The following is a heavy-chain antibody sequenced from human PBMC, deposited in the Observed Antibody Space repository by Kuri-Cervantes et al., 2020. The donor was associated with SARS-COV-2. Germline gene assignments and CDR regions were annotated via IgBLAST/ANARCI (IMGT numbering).Heavy chain of an antibody. CDR1: GFTFSSYA. J-gene: IGHJ6*02. CDR2: ISGSGGST. CDR3: AKGISWFGELNIGVPYYYGMDV. V-gene: IGHV3-23*01. D-gene: IGHD3-10*01. Sequence: GESLKISCAASGFTFSSYAMSWVRQAPGRGLEWVSAISGSGGSTYYADSVEGRFTISRDNSKNTLYLQMNSLRAEDTAVYYCAKGISWFGELNIGVPYYYGMDVWGQGTTVTVSS.